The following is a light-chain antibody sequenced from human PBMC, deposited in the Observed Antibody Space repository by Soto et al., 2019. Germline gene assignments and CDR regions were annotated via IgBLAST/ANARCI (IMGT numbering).Light chain of an antibody. Sequence: EIVLTQSPATLSLSPGERTTLSCRASQSVSSYLAWYQQKPGQAPRVLIYDASNRATGIPARFSGSGSGTDFTLTISSLEPEDFAVYFCQQRGKWPITFGQGTRLE. CDR3: QQRGKWPIT. J-gene: IGKJ5*01. CDR1: QSVSSY. V-gene: IGKV3-11*01. CDR2: DAS.